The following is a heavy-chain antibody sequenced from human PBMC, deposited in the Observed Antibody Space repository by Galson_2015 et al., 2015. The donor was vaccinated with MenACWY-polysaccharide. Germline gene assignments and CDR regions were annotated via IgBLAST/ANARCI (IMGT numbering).Heavy chain of an antibody. CDR1: GFTFSRYW. V-gene: IGHV3-7*01. D-gene: IGHD5-24*01. CDR2: IRQVGSEK. Sequence: SLRLSCAVSGFTFSRYWMSWVRQAPGKGLEWVANIRQVGSEKYYVDSVKGRFTISRDNARNSLYLHMNSLRVEDAAVYYCARDKGWLQFDCWGQGTLVTVSS. CDR3: ARDKGWLQFDC. J-gene: IGHJ4*02.